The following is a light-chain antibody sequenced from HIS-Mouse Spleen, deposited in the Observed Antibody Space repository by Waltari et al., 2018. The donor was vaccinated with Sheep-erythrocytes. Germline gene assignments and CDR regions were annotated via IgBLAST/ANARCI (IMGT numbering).Light chain of an antibody. J-gene: IGKJ5*01. Sequence: DIQLTQSPSFLSASVGDRVTITCRASQGISSYLAWYQQKPGKAPKRLIYAASSLQSGVPSRFSGSGSGTEFTLTVSSLQPEDFATYYCLQHNSYPFTFCQGTLLEIK. CDR3: LQHNSYPFT. CDR2: AAS. CDR1: QGISSY. V-gene: IGKV1-9*01.